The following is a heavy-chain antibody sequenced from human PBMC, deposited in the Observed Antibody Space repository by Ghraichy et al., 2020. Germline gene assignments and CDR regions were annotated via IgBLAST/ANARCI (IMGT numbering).Heavy chain of an antibody. CDR1: GFTLSSYS. Sequence: GGSLRLSCAASGFTLSSYSMNWVRQAPGKGLEWVSYISSGSSTIYYADSVKGRFTISRDNAENSLYLQMNSLRAEDTAVYYCARGASSGRGAFDIWGQGTMVTVSS. D-gene: IGHD1-26*01. CDR3: ARGASSGRGAFDI. CDR2: ISSGSSTI. J-gene: IGHJ3*02. V-gene: IGHV3-48*04.